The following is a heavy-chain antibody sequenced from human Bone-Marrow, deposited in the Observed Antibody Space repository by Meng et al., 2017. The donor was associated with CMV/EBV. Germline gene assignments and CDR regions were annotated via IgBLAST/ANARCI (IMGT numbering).Heavy chain of an antibody. CDR3: ATGPIAAAGTEY. J-gene: IGHJ4*02. D-gene: IGHD6-13*01. Sequence: SVKVSCKASGFTFTSSAVQWVRQARGQRLEWIGWIVVGSGNTNYAQKFQERVTITRDMSTSTAYMELSSLRSEDTAVYYCATGPIAAAGTEYWGQGTLVTVSS. V-gene: IGHV1-58*01. CDR1: GFTFTSSA. CDR2: IVVGSGNT.